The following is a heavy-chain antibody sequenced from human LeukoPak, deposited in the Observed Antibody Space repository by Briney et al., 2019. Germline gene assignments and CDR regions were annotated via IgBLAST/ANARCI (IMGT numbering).Heavy chain of an antibody. CDR3: ARDQSPLVGGYYFDY. CDR2: IYTSGST. Sequence: MPSETLSLTCTVSGGSISSYYWSWIRQPAGKGLEWIGHIYTSGSTNYNPSLKSRVTMSVDTSKNQFSLKLSSVTAADTAVYYCARDQSPLVGGYYFDYWGQGTLVTVSS. D-gene: IGHD2-15*01. J-gene: IGHJ4*02. V-gene: IGHV4-4*07. CDR1: GGSISSYY.